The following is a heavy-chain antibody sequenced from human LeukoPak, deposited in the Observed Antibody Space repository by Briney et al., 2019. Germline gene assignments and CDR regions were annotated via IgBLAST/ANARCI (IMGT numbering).Heavy chain of an antibody. CDR3: ARGQYCYHSGHYLGNFDY. CDR1: GFTFSMYA. J-gene: IGHJ4*02. Sequence: PGGSLRLSCAASGFTFSMYALHWVRQAPGKGLEWVAVISYDGSNADYADSVKGRFTISRDNSKNTLFLQMNSLRAEDTAVYYCARGQYCYHSGHYLGNFDYWGPGTLVTVSS. CDR2: ISYDGSNA. V-gene: IGHV3-30*01. D-gene: IGHD3-22*01.